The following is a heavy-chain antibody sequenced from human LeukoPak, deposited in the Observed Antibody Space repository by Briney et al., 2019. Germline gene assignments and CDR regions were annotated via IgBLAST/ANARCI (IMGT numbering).Heavy chain of an antibody. D-gene: IGHD2-15*01. V-gene: IGHV5-51*01. CDR2: IYPGDSDT. CDR1: GYIFTSYW. CDR3: ARVLYCSGGSCYYNFDY. Sequence: GESLKISCKGSGYIFTSYWIGWVRQTPGKGLEWMGIIYPGDSDTRYSPSFQGQVTISAGKSISTAYLQWSSLEASDTAMYYCARVLYCSGGSCYYNFDYWGQGTLVTVSS. J-gene: IGHJ4*02.